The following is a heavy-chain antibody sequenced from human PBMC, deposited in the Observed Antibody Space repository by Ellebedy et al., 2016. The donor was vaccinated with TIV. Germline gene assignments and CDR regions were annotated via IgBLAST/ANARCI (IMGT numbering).Heavy chain of an antibody. CDR2: ISYDGSNK. CDR1: GFTFSSYA. Sequence: GESLKISXAASGFTFSSYAMHWVRQAPGKGLEWVAVISYDGSNKYYADSVKGRFTISRDNSKNTLYLQMNSLRAEDTAVYYCAREAAAAGTGLGSVWFDPWGQGTLVTVSS. D-gene: IGHD6-13*01. V-gene: IGHV3-30-3*01. J-gene: IGHJ5*02. CDR3: AREAAAAGTGLGSVWFDP.